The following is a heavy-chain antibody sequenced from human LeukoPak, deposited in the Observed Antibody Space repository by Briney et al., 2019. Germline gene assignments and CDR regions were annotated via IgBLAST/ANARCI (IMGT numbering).Heavy chain of an antibody. CDR1: GFXFXDYY. CDR2: ISSSGXTI. J-gene: IGHJ6*02. D-gene: IGHD3-3*01. V-gene: IGHV3-11*01. CDR3: ARDVAYYDFWSGYYSNYYYGMDV. Sequence: GGSXRXSXAXXGFXFXDYYMSWIRQAPGKGLEWVSYISSSGXTIYYADSVKGRFTISRDNAKNSLYLQMNSLRAEDTAVYYCARDVAYYDFWSGYYSNYYYGMDVWGQGTTVTVSS.